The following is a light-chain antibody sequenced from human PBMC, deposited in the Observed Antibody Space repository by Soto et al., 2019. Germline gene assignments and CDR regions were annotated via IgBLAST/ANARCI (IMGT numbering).Light chain of an antibody. CDR1: QSVSRN. V-gene: IGKV3-15*01. J-gene: IGKJ2*01. Sequence: EIVMTQSPATLSVSPGERATLSCRASQSVSRNLAWYQQKPGQPPRLLIYDASTRATGVPVRFGGSGSGTEFTLTISGLQSEDFAVYYCQQYGDWPPDTFGQGNKVEI. CDR3: QQYGDWPPDT. CDR2: DAS.